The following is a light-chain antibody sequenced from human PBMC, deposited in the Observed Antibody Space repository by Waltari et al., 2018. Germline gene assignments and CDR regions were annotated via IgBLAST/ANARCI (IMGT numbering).Light chain of an antibody. CDR3: CSYAGSYTFV. Sequence: QSALTQPRSVSGSPGQSVTISCTAPSSDVGRFDYVSRFQQYPGKAPKLMIYDVNKRPSGVPHRFSGSKSGNTASLTISGLQAEDEADYYCCSYAGSYTFVFGTGTKVTVL. J-gene: IGLJ1*01. CDR1: SSDVGRFDY. V-gene: IGLV2-11*01. CDR2: DVN.